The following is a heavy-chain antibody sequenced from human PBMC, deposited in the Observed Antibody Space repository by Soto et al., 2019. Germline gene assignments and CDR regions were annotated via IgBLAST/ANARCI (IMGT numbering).Heavy chain of an antibody. D-gene: IGHD6-6*01. CDR1: GYTFTSVG. CDR3: ARDKPQQIVASNYYYGMDV. Sequence: QLHLVQSGAEVKKPGASVKVSCTASGYTFTSVGVSWVRQVPVQGLAWMGWISGYNGDTDYAQKVQGRVTMTTDRDPSTAYMEVRSLRSDATAVYYCARDKPQQIVASNYYYGMDVWGQGTTVTV. CDR2: ISGYNGDT. V-gene: IGHV1-18*04. J-gene: IGHJ6*02.